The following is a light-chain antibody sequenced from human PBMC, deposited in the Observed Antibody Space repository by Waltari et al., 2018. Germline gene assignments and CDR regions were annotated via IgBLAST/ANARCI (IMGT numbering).Light chain of an antibody. V-gene: IGKV3-15*01. Sequence: EIMMTQSPATLSVSPGDRATLSCRASQNIYTNLAWYQQKPGQTPRLLIYGASTRPTGIPARFSGSGSWTEFTLTINSLQSEDFAVYYCQQYNSWLTWTFGQGTKVEIK. CDR1: QNIYTN. J-gene: IGKJ1*01. CDR3: QQYNSWLTWT. CDR2: GAS.